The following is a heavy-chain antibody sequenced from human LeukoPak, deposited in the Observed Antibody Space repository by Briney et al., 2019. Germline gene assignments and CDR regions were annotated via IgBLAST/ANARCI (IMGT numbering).Heavy chain of an antibody. V-gene: IGHV4-59*01. J-gene: IGHJ4*02. Sequence: SETLSLTCTVSGGSISSYYWSWIRQPPGKGLEWIGYIYYSGGTNYNPSLKSRVTISVDTSKNQFSLKLSSVTAADTAVYYCARVGDEKNNFDYWGQGTLVTVSS. CDR3: ARVGDEKNNFDY. CDR2: IYYSGGT. CDR1: GGSISSYY.